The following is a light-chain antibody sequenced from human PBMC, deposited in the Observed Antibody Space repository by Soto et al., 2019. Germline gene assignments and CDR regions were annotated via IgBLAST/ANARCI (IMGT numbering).Light chain of an antibody. V-gene: IGKV1-5*01. Sequence: IQPAPASSTLFTPLGDRDPNTLRASQIISTWLAWYQQKPGKAPKFLIFYASNLESGVPSRFSGSGSGTEFTLTISSLQPDDFATYYCQQCNSYPGTFGQGTKVDIK. CDR1: QIISTW. J-gene: IGKJ1*01. CDR2: YAS. CDR3: QQCNSYPGT.